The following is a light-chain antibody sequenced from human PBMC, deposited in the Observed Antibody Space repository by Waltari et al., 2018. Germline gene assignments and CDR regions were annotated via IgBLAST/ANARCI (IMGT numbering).Light chain of an antibody. CDR1: SSNIGNNY. CDR3: GTWDSSLSAVV. J-gene: IGLJ2*01. Sequence: QSVLTQPPSVSAAPGQRVTISCSGSSSNIGNNYVSWYQHLPGTAPKLLIYDKYKRPSGIPDRFSGSKSDTSGTLAITGLQTGDEADYYCGTWDSSLSAVVFGGGTKVTVL. V-gene: IGLV1-51*01. CDR2: DKY.